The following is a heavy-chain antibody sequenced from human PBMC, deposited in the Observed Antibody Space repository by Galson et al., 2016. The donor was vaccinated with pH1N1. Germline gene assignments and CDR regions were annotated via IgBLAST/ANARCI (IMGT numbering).Heavy chain of an antibody. D-gene: IGHD5-18*01. CDR1: GFTFSTYA. Sequence: SLRLSCAASGFTFSTYAMIWVRQAPGKGPEWVSIITGRGGSTYYADSVKGRFTISRDNSKNTVVLQMNSLRAEDTAVYYCAKAGYSYGNNYYYMDVWGKGTTVTVSS. CDR3: AKAGYSYGNNYYYMDV. V-gene: IGHV3-23*01. J-gene: IGHJ6*03. CDR2: ITGRGGST.